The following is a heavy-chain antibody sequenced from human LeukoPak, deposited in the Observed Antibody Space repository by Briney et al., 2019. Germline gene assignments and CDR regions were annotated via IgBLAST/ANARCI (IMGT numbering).Heavy chain of an antibody. J-gene: IGHJ3*02. CDR1: GGSISSGDYS. CDR3: ARGLGEFPDAFDI. Sequence: PSETLSLTCTVSGGSISSGDYSWSWIRQPPGKGLEWIGYIYYSGSTYYNPSLKSRVTISVDTSKNQFSLKLSSVTAADTAVYYCARGLGEFPDAFDIWGQGTMVTVSS. V-gene: IGHV4-30-4*01. CDR2: IYYSGST. D-gene: IGHD3-16*01.